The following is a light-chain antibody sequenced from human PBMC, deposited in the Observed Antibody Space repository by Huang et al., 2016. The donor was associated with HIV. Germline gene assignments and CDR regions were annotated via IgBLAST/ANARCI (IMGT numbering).Light chain of an antibody. V-gene: IGKV4-1*01. Sequence: DIVMTQSPDSLTVSLGERATINCKSSQSLLHSNNKNYLAWYQQKPGRTPKLRIYWSSTRESGVPDRFSGDASGSNFTLTINSLQAEDVAVYYCQQYITTPLTFGGGTKVEI. CDR3: QQYITTPLT. CDR2: WSS. CDR1: QSLLHSNNKNY. J-gene: IGKJ4*01.